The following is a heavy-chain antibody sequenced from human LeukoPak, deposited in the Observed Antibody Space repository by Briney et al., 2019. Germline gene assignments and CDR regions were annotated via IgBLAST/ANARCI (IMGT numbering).Heavy chain of an antibody. Sequence: PGGSLRLSCAASGFTFSSNYMSWVRQAPGKGLEWVSVIYSGGSTYYADSVKGRFTISRDNSKNTLYLQMNSLRAEDTAVYYCAKDGVSGIAARFDYWGQGTLVTVSS. CDR2: IYSGGST. CDR3: AKDGVSGIAARFDY. V-gene: IGHV3-66*01. CDR1: GFTFSSNY. D-gene: IGHD6-6*01. J-gene: IGHJ4*02.